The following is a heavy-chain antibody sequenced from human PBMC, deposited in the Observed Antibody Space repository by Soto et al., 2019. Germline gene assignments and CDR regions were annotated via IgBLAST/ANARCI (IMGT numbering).Heavy chain of an antibody. CDR1: GFTFSSYA. CDR3: AKSSSSSLQKYNWFDP. V-gene: IGHV3-23*01. D-gene: IGHD6-6*01. J-gene: IGHJ5*02. CDR2: ISGSGGST. Sequence: HPGGSLRLSCAASGFTFSSYAMSWVRQAPGKGLEWVSAISGSGGSTYYADSVKGRFTISRDNSKNTLYLQMNSLRAEDTAVYYCAKSSSSSLQKYNWFDPWGQGTLVTVSS.